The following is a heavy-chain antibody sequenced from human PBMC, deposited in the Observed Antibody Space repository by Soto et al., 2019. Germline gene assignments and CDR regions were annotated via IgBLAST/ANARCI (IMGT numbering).Heavy chain of an antibody. CDR1: GFTFSNYA. V-gene: IGHV3-23*01. CDR3: AKDQGSSWYEIDY. Sequence: EVQLLESGGGLVQPGGSLRLSCAASGFTFSNYAVTWVRQAPGKXXEWVSTISGSGGSTYYADSVKGRFTISRDNSKNTLYLQMXXXRAXXXAVYYCAKDQGSSWYEIDYWGQGTLVTVSS. CDR2: ISGSGGST. D-gene: IGHD6-13*01. J-gene: IGHJ4*02.